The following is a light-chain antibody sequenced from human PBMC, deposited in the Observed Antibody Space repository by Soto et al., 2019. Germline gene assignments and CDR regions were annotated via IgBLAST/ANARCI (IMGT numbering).Light chain of an antibody. Sequence: QSALTQPASVSGSPGQSITISCTGTSSDVGSYNLVSWYQQHPGKAPKLMIYEGSKRPSGVSNRFSGSKSGNTASLTISGLQAEDGADNYFCLYAGSRRVFGGGTKLTVL. V-gene: IGLV2-23*01. CDR3: CLYAGSRRV. CDR1: SSDVGSYNL. J-gene: IGLJ2*01. CDR2: EGS.